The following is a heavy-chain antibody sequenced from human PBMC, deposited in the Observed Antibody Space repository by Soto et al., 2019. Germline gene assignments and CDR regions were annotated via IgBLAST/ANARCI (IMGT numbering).Heavy chain of an antibody. J-gene: IGHJ6*02. CDR3: ARLRRLAPVGTYYYHSMDV. V-gene: IGHV4-61*08. CDR1: GASVSTEGYY. D-gene: IGHD5-12*01. CDR2: VHHSGIT. Sequence: QVQLQESGSGLVKPSETLSLTCTVSGASVSTEGYYWSWIRQPPGKGLEWMGYVHHSGITNHDPSLKSRLTTSVDTSKNQVSLRLYSVTAADTGVYYCARLRRLAPVGTYYYHSMDVWGQGTTVTVSS.